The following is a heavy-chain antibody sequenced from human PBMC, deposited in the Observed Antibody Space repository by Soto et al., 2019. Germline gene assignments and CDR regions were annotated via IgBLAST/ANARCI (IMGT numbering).Heavy chain of an antibody. CDR1: GGSFSGYY. D-gene: IGHD2-8*01. V-gene: IGHV4-34*02. J-gene: IGHJ4*02. CDR2: INDGGST. CDR3: ARGHKKLIY. Sequence: QVQLQQWGARLLKPSETLSLTCGVSGGSFSGYYWTWIRQPPGKGLEWSGAINDGGSTNYNPSLKSRVTMSVDTSKNQFSLKLDSVTAADTAVYYCARGHKKLIYWSQGTLVTVSS.